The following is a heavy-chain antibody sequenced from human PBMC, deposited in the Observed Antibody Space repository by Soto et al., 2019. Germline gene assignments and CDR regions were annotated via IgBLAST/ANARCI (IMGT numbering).Heavy chain of an antibody. CDR3: ARDVLRYFGPRGGMDV. V-gene: IGHV4-31*03. CDR1: GGSISSGGYY. D-gene: IGHD3-9*01. CDR2: IYYSGSA. J-gene: IGHJ6*02. Sequence: QVQLQESGPGLVKPSQTLSLTCTVSGGSISSGGYYWSWIRQHPGKGLEWIGYIYYSGSAYYNPSLKRRVTISVDTSKNQLSLKLSSVIAADTAVYYCARDVLRYFGPRGGMDVWGQGTTVTVSS.